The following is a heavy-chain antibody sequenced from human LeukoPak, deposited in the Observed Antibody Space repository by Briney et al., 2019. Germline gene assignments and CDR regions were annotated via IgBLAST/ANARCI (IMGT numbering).Heavy chain of an antibody. D-gene: IGHD3-16*02. CDR1: GGSISSYY. J-gene: IGHJ3*02. Sequence: SETLSLACTVSGGSISSYYWSWIRQPPGKGLEWIGSIYYSGSTYYNPSLKSRVTISVDTSKNQFSLKLSSVTAADTAVYYCARGRDQMITFGGVIVSGAFDIWGQGTMVTVSS. CDR3: ARGRDQMITFGGVIVSGAFDI. CDR2: IYYSGST. V-gene: IGHV4-59*12.